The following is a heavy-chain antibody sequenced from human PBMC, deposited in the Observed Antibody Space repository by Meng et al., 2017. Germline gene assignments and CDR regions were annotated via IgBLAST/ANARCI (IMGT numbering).Heavy chain of an antibody. Sequence: RLPLQESGPGLVKPSETLSLTCTVSGGSISSSIYYWGWIRQPPGKGLEWIGSIYYSGSTYYNPSLKSRVTISVDTSKNQFSLKLSSVTAADTAVYYCARGRVVNWFDPWGQGTLVTVSS. V-gene: IGHV4-39*06. D-gene: IGHD2-15*01. CDR2: IYYSGST. CDR3: ARGRVVNWFDP. CDR1: GGSISSSIYY. J-gene: IGHJ5*02.